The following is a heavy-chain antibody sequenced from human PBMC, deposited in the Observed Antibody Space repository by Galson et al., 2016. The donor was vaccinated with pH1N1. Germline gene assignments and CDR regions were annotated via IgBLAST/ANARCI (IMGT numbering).Heavy chain of an antibody. J-gene: IGHJ3*02. V-gene: IGHV1-46*01. CDR3: VGIKGGTLGI. Sequence: SVKVSYKASGYTFTIYYMHWVRQAPGQGLEWMGMIDPGSGSTNYARKFQGRVTMTRDTSTSTVYMELTTLRSEDMATYYCVGIKGGTLGIWGQGTKVTVSS. CDR1: GYTFTIYY. D-gene: IGHD3-16*01. CDR2: IDPGSGST.